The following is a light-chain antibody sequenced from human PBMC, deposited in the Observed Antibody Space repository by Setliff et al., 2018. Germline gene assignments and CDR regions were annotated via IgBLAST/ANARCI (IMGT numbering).Light chain of an antibody. CDR2: DNN. V-gene: IGLV1-51*01. Sequence: QSVLAQPPSVSAAPGQKVTISCSGSSSNIGNNYVSWYQQLPGTAPKLPSYDNNKRPSGIPDRFSGSKSGTSATLGITGLQTGDEADYYCGTWDSSLSAVVFGGGTKVTVL. J-gene: IGLJ2*01. CDR1: SSNIGNNY. CDR3: GTWDSSLSAVV.